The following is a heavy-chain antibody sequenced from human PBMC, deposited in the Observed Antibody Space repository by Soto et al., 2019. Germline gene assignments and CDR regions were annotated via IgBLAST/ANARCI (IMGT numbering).Heavy chain of an antibody. J-gene: IGHJ6*02. CDR3: ARVPGYSLYYKGMDV. V-gene: IGHV1-2*02. Sequence: ASVKVSCKASGYTFTGYYMHWVRQAPGQGLEWMGWINPNSGGTNYAQKFQGGVTMTRDTSISTAYMELSRLRSDDTAVYYCARVPGYSLYYKGMDVWGQGPTDTGAS. CDR1: GYTFTGYY. D-gene: IGHD5-18*01. CDR2: INPNSGGT.